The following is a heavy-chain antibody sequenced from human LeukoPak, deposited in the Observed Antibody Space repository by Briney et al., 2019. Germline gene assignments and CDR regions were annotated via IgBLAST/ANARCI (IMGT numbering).Heavy chain of an antibody. CDR3: ARGPQGVVPAAMRYYYYMDV. CDR1: GGTFSSYA. Sequence: ASVKVSCKASGGTFSSYAISWVRQAPGQGLEWMGRIIPIFGTANYAQKFQGRVTITTDESTSTAYMELSSLRSEDTAVYYCARGPQGVVPAAMRYYYYMDVWGKGSTVTVSS. CDR2: IIPIFGTA. D-gene: IGHD2-2*01. J-gene: IGHJ6*03. V-gene: IGHV1-69*05.